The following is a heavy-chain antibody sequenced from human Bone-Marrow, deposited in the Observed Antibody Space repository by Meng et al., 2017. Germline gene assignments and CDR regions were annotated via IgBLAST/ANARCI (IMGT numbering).Heavy chain of an antibody. Sequence: SETLSLTCTVSGGSVSSGSYYWSWIRQPPGKGLEWIGYIYYSGSTNYNPSLKSRVTISVDTSKNQFSLKLSSVTAADTAVYYCARETSSSWYYYYYGMDVWGQGTTVTVSS. CDR2: IYYSGST. CDR1: GGSVSSGSYY. J-gene: IGHJ6*02. V-gene: IGHV4-61*01. CDR3: ARETSSSWYYYYYGMDV. D-gene: IGHD6-13*01.